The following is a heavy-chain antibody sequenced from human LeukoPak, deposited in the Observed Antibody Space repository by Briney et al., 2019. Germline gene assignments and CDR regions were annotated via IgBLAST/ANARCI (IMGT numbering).Heavy chain of an antibody. J-gene: IGHJ4*02. CDR2: IYYSEST. Sequence: SETLSLTCTVSGGSISSSSYYWGWIRQPPGKGLEWIGSIYYSESTYYNPSLKSRVTISVDTSRNQFSLKLNSVTAADTAVYYCASTERCSTTCPLDYWGQGTLVTVSS. CDR1: GGSISSSSYY. V-gene: IGHV4-39*07. D-gene: IGHD2-2*01. CDR3: ASTERCSTTCPLDY.